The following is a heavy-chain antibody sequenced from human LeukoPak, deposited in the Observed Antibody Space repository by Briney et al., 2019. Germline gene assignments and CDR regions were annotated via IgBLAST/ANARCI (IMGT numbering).Heavy chain of an antibody. CDR3: ARHPTYYYGSGSYYV. D-gene: IGHD3-10*01. V-gene: IGHV4-34*01. Sequence: PSETLSLTCAVYGGSFSGYYWSWIRQPPGKGLEWIGEINHSGSTNYNPSLKSRVTISVDTSKNQFSLKLSSVTAADTAVYYCARHPTYYYGSGSYYVWGQGTLVTVSS. CDR2: INHSGST. J-gene: IGHJ4*02. CDR1: GGSFSGYY.